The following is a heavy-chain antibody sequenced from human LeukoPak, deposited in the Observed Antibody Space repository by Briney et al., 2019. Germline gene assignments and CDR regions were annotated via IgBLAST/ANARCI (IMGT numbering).Heavy chain of an antibody. CDR1: GFTFSSYW. V-gene: IGHV3-7*03. D-gene: IGHD3-16*02. CDR2: IKQDGSEE. Sequence: GGSLRLSCAASGFTFSSYWMSWVRQAPGKGLEWVANIKQDGSEEYYVDSVKGRFTISRDNAKNSLYLQMNSLRAEDTAVYYCARGDYDYVWGSYRYTGFDYWGQGTLVTVSS. CDR3: ARGDYDYVWGSYRYTGFDY. J-gene: IGHJ4*02.